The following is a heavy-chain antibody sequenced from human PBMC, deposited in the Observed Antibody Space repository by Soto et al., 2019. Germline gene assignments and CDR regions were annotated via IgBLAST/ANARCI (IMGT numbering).Heavy chain of an antibody. D-gene: IGHD3-10*01. CDR2: IIPIFGTA. J-gene: IGHJ6*02. CDR1: GGTFSSYA. Sequence: QVQLVQSGAEVKKPGSSVKVSCKASGGTFSSYAISWVRQAPGQGLEWMGGIIPIFGTANYAQKFQGRVTITADESTRTAYMERSSLRSEDTAVYYCALGGVTMVRGGKAGMDVWGQGTTVTVSS. V-gene: IGHV1-69*12. CDR3: ALGGVTMVRGGKAGMDV.